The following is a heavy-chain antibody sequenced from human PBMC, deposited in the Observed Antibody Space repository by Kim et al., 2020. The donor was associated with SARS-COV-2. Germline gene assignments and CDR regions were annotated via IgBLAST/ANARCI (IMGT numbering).Heavy chain of an antibody. CDR2: VYWDDDK. V-gene: IGHV2-5*02. CDR3: AHRPRPDNYYDSSGLSFDY. J-gene: IGHJ4*02. Sequence: SGPTLVKPTQTLTLTCTFSGFSLSTSGVGVGVGWIRQPPGKALEWLALVYWDDDKQYSPSLKSRLTITKDTSKNQVVLSMTNMDPVDTATYDCAHRPRPDNYYDSSGLSFDYWGQGTLVTVAS. CDR1: GFSLSTSGVGVG. D-gene: IGHD3-22*01.